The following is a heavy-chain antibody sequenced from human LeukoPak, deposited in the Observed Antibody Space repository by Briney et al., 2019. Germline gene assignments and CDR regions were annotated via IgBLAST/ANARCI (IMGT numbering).Heavy chain of an antibody. CDR2: IYYSGST. D-gene: IGHD5-12*01. CDR1: GGSIRSGDYY. Sequence: SQTLSLTCTVSGGSIRSGDYYWRWLRQPPGKGLEWIGYIYYSGSTYYNPSLKSRVTISVDTSKNQFSLKLSSVTAADTAVYYCARVDIVATASDYGGQGTRVTVSS. CDR3: ARVDIVATASDY. J-gene: IGHJ4*02. V-gene: IGHV4-30-4*01.